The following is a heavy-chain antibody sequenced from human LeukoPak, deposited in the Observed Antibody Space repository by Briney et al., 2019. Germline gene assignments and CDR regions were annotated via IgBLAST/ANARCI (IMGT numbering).Heavy chain of an antibody. CDR2: IYYSGST. J-gene: IGHJ4*02. D-gene: IGHD5-24*01. CDR1: GDSISTSSYY. V-gene: IGHV4-39*07. CDR3: ASQRAIKEPPDY. Sequence: SETLSLTCTVSGDSISTSSYYWGWIRQPPGKGLEWLGSIYYSGSTNYNPSLKSRVTISVDTSKNQFSLKLSSVTAADTAVYYCASQRAIKEPPDYWGQGTLVTVSS.